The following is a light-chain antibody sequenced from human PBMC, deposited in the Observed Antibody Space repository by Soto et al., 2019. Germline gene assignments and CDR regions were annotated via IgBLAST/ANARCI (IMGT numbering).Light chain of an antibody. Sequence: DIQVTQSPSSLSASLGDRVSITCRASRDISNYLAWYQQKPGQVPRLLISGASTLHSGVPARFSVSRSGTDFTLTITSLQPEDIATYFCQEYDTAPLTFGGGTKVEI. J-gene: IGKJ4*01. CDR3: QEYDTAPLT. CDR1: RDISNY. CDR2: GAS. V-gene: IGKV1-27*01.